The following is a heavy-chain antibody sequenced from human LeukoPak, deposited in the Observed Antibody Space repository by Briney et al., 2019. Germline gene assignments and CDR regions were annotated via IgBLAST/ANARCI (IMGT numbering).Heavy chain of an antibody. Sequence: ASVKVSCKASGYTFTSYDINWVRQDTGQGLEWMGWMNPNSGNTGYAQKFQGRVTMTRNTCISTAYMELSSLRSEDTAVYYCARGNVGRYYYYYMDVWGKGTTVTVSS. CDR3: ARGNVGRYYYYYMDV. D-gene: IGHD1-26*01. J-gene: IGHJ6*03. V-gene: IGHV1-8*01. CDR2: MNPNSGNT. CDR1: GYTFTSYD.